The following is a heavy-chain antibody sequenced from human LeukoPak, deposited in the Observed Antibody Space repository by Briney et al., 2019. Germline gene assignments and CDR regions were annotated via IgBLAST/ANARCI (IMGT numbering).Heavy chain of an antibody. J-gene: IGHJ5*02. CDR2: INPNSGGT. Sequence: GASVKVSCKASGYTFTGYYMHWVRQAPGQGLEWMGWINPNSGGTNYAQKFQGRATMTRDTSISTAYMELSRLRSDDTAVYYCAREATMIVVVGWFDPWGQGTLVTVSS. CDR1: GYTFTGYY. V-gene: IGHV1-2*02. CDR3: AREATMIVVVGWFDP. D-gene: IGHD3-22*01.